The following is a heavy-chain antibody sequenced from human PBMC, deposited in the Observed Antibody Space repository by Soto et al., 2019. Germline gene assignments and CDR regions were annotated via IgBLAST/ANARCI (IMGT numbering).Heavy chain of an antibody. CDR1: GFTFSSYA. J-gene: IGHJ4*02. CDR3: AKGFCSSSSCSRGYFDY. V-gene: IGHV3-23*01. Sequence: GGSLRLSCAASGFTFSSYAMSWVRQAPGKGLEWVSGISGSGTGTYYADSVKGRCTISRDNSENTLYLQMNSLRAEDTAVYYCAKGFCSSSSCSRGYFDYWGKGTLVTVSS. D-gene: IGHD2-2*01. CDR2: ISGSGTGT.